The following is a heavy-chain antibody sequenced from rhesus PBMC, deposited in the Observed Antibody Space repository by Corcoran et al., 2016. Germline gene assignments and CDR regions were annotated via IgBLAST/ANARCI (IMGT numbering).Heavy chain of an antibody. CDR2: IEPSDSDT. J-gene: IGHJ4*01. CDR1: GYSFTSYW. CDR3: AKGGIAAAGAYFDY. D-gene: IGHD6-25*01. V-gene: IGHV5-20*01. Sequence: EVQLVQSGAEVKRPGESLKISCKTSGYSFTSYWISWVRQMPGKGLEWMGAIEPSDSDTRYNPSFQGQGTSSADKSISTADLQWSRLNASDTATYYWAKGGIAAAGAYFDYWGQGVLVTVSS.